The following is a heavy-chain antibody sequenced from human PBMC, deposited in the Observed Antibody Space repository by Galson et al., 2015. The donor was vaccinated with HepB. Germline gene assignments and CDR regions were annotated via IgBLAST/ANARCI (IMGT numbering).Heavy chain of an antibody. J-gene: IGHJ4*02. V-gene: IGHV3-33*01. CDR2: IWYDGSNK. Sequence: SLRLFCAASGFTFSSYGMHWVRQAPGKGLEWVAVIWYDGSNKYYADSVKGRFTISRDNSKNTLYLQMNSLRAEDTAVYYCARGGGWGLVAAADYWGQGTLVTVSS. CDR3: ARGGGWGLVAAADY. CDR1: GFTFSSYG. D-gene: IGHD6-13*01.